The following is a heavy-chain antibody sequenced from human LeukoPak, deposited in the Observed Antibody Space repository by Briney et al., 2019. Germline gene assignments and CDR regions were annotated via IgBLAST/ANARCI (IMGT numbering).Heavy chain of an antibody. CDR1: GFTVSSNY. V-gene: IGHV3-7*03. J-gene: IGHJ4*02. CDR2: IKEDGSEK. Sequence: PGGSLRLSCAASGFTVSSNYMSWVRQAAGKGLEWVANIKEDGSEKHYVDSVKGRFTISRDNAKNSLYLQMNSLRAEDTAVYYCARDPGVAAAGTVGYFDYWGQGTLVTVS. CDR3: ARDPGVAAAGTVGYFDY. D-gene: IGHD6-13*01.